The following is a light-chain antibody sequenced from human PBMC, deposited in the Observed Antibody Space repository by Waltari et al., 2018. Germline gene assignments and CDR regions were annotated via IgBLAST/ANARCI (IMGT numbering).Light chain of an antibody. CDR3: QQFHSTPIT. CDR2: WAS. CDR1: QSVLYTSNNKNN. J-gene: IGKJ5*01. V-gene: IGKV4-1*01. Sequence: DIVMTQSPDSLAVSLGERATINCKSSQSVLYTSNNKNNLAWFQQKPEQPPKLLIYWASTRESGVPDRFSGSGSGTDFSLTISSLQAEDVAVYFCQQFHSTPITFGQGTRLEI.